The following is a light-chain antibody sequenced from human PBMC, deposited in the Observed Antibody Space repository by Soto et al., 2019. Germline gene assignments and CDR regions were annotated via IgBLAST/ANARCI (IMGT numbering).Light chain of an antibody. CDR1: QSVSSW. J-gene: IGKJ3*01. CDR2: KAS. CDR3: QQYVTAFRS. V-gene: IGKV1-5*03. Sequence: QSPSTLSASVGDRVTITCRASQSVSSWLAWYQQKPGTAPKLLIYKASSLQSGVPSRFSGSGSGTEFTLTISSLQPDDFATYYCQQYVTAFRSFGPGTKVDIK.